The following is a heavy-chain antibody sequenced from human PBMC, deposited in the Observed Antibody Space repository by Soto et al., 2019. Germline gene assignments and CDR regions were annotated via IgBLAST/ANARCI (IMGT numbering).Heavy chain of an antibody. CDR2: IYSNGNT. CDR3: ARGGAVATTAHFDH. CDR1: GDSINNYY. V-gene: IGHV4-4*07. Sequence: SETLSLTCTVSGDSINNYYWSWMRLPAGKGLEWIGRIYSNGNTYYNPSLKSRVSMSVDTSKNQFSLILRSVTAADTAVYYCARGGAVATTAHFDHWGQGTLVTVS. J-gene: IGHJ4*02. D-gene: IGHD5-12*01.